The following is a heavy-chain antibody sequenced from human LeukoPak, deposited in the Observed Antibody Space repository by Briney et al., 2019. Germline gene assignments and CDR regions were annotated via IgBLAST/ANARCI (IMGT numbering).Heavy chain of an antibody. J-gene: IGHJ3*02. D-gene: IGHD4-11*01. CDR2: ISAYNGNT. CDR3: ARDSAPTVRFAFDI. Sequence: ASVKVSCKASGYTFTSYGISWVRQAPGQGLKWMGWISAYNGNTNYAQKLQGRVTTITDTSTSTAYMELRSLRSDDTAVYYCARDSAPTVRFAFDIWGQGTMVTVSS. V-gene: IGHV1-18*01. CDR1: GYTFTSYG.